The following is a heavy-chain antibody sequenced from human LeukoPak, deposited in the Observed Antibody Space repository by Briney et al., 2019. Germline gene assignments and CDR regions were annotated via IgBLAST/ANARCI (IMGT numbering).Heavy chain of an antibody. CDR3: ARRYYGSGSLTFDP. J-gene: IGHJ5*02. Sequence: SETLSLTCTVSGGSISSSSYYWGWIRQPPGTGLEWIGSIYYSGSTYYNPSLKSRVTISVDTSKNQFSLKLSSVTAADTAVYYCARRYYGSGSLTFDPWGQGTLVTVSS. CDR1: GGSISSSSYY. V-gene: IGHV4-39*01. D-gene: IGHD3-10*01. CDR2: IYYSGST.